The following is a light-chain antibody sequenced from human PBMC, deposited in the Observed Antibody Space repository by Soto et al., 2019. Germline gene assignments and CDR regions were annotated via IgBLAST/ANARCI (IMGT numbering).Light chain of an antibody. CDR3: HVYGSSSKT. CDR1: QTVTSGY. J-gene: IGKJ1*01. CDR2: GLS. Sequence: ILLAQSPDTLSLSPGEGATVSCRASQTVTSGYLAWYQQKPGQAPRLLIYGLSTGCTGIPDRFSGSGSGTYFTLTISSLEPEDFAVYFCHVYGSSSKTFGQGTKVYIK. V-gene: IGKV3-20*01.